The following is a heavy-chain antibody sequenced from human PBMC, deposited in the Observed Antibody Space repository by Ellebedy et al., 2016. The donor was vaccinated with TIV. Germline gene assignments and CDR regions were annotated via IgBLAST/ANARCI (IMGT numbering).Heavy chain of an antibody. CDR3: ARARPYCSGDCYSFGN. Sequence: GGSLRLXXAASGFTFKIFGMHWVRQAPGKGLEWVAITSYDGSYKYCADSVKGRFIISRDNSKNTLYLQMDSLRAEDTAVYYCARARPYCSGDCYSFGNWGQGSLVTVSS. CDR2: TSYDGSYK. V-gene: IGHV3-30*03. J-gene: IGHJ4*02. CDR1: GFTFKIFG. D-gene: IGHD2-21*02.